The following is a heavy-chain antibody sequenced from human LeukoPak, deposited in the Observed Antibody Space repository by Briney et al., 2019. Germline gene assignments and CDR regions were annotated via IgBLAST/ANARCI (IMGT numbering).Heavy chain of an antibody. CDR3: ASLLGNWFDP. Sequence: PSATLALTCAVSGVSISSNGHYWGWVRQPPVKGLAWIGSIYYNGKNYYNPHLKSRVTISADASKNQVSLRLNSVTAADTAVYYCASLLGNWFDPWGQGTLVTVSS. J-gene: IGHJ5*02. V-gene: IGHV4-39*07. D-gene: IGHD2/OR15-2a*01. CDR2: IYYNGKN. CDR1: GVSISSNGHY.